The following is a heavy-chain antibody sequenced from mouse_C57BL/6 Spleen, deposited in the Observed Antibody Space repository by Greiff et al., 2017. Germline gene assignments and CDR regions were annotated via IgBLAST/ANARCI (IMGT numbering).Heavy chain of an antibody. J-gene: IGHJ4*01. CDR2: IYPGDGDT. V-gene: IGHV1-80*01. Sequence: QVQLQQSGAELVKPGASVKISCKASGYAFSSYWMNWVKQRPGKGLEWIGQIYPGDGDTNYNGKFKGKATLTADKSSSTAYMQLSSLTSEDSAVYFCARRSRESYYGYAMDYWGQGTSVTVSS. CDR1: GYAFSSYW. CDR3: ARRSRESYYGYAMDY. D-gene: IGHD1-1*01.